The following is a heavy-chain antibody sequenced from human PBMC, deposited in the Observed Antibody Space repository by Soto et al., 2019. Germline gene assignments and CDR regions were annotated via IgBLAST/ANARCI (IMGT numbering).Heavy chain of an antibody. CDR2: TSGSGGRT. D-gene: IGHD3-16*01. CDR3: AKGGYYSLFDI. J-gene: IGHJ3*02. V-gene: IGHV3-23*01. CDR1: GFPFSSYA. Sequence: GGSLRLSCVASGFPFSSYAMSWVRQTPGKGLEWVSGTSGSGGRTYYADSVKGRFTISRDNSNSTLSLQMHILRVEDTAVYFCAKGGYYSLFDIWGQGTMVTVSS.